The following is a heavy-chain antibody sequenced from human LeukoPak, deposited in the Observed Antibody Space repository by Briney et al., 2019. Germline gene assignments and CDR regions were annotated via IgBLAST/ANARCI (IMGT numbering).Heavy chain of an antibody. Sequence: GGSLRLSCAASGFTFSSYAMSWVRQAPGKGLEWVSAISGSGGSTYYADSVKGRFTISRDNSKNTLYLQMNSLRAEDTAVYYCVLEGITMIVVAHGGYWGQGTLVTISS. V-gene: IGHV3-23*01. CDR3: VLEGITMIVVAHGGY. CDR1: GFTFSSYA. J-gene: IGHJ4*02. CDR2: ISGSGGST. D-gene: IGHD3-22*01.